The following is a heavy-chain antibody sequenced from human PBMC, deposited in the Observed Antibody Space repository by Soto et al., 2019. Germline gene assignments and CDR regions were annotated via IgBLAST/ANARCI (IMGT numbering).Heavy chain of an antibody. J-gene: IGHJ5*02. V-gene: IGHV4-59*08. Sequence: SETLSLTCTVSGISITSSYWNWFRQSPGKGLEWIGQISDRGDINYNPPLESRVAIPTDTSKNQVSLTLTAVNAADTAVYFCARGRHWFGPWGQGTLVTVSS. CDR1: GISITSSY. CDR2: ISDRGDI. CDR3: ARGRHWFGP.